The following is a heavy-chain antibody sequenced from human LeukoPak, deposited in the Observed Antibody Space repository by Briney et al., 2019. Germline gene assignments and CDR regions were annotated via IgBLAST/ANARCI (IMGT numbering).Heavy chain of an antibody. D-gene: IGHD2-2*01. V-gene: IGHV4-39*01. J-gene: IGHJ6*02. CDR3: ARRPAARFARDYGMDV. Sequence: SETLSLTCIVSRGSISSYYWSWIRQPPGKGLEWIGSIYYSGSTYYNPSLKSRVTISVDTSKNQFSLKLSSVTAADTAVYYCARRPAARFARDYGMDVWGQGTTVTVSS. CDR2: IYYSGST. CDR1: RGSISSYY.